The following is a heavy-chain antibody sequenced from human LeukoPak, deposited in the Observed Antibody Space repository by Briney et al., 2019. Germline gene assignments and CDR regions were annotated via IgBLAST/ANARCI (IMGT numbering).Heavy chain of an antibody. Sequence: GGSLRLSCAASGFTSSNYAIHWGRQAPGKGLEWVAFISDDGSRQHYADSVKGRFTISRDNSKNTLNLQMNSLRAEDTAVYYCVKDRTGTYTLDYWGQPTKLAVSS. CDR3: VKDRTGTYTLDY. V-gene: IGHV3-30-3*02. D-gene: IGHD3-10*01. CDR1: GFTSSNYA. CDR2: ISDDGSRQ. J-gene: IGHJ4*02.